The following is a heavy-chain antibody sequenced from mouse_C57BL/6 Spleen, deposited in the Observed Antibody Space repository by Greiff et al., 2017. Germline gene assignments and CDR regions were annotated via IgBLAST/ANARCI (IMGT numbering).Heavy chain of an antibody. J-gene: IGHJ2*01. CDR2: ISSGGSYT. D-gene: IGHD2-5*01. CDR3: ARPDYSNSFDY. V-gene: IGHV5-6*02. CDR1: GFTFSSYG. Sequence: DVMLVESGGDLVKPGGSLKLSCAASGFTFSSYGMSWVRQTPDKRLEWVATISSGGSYTYYPDSVKGRFTISRDNAKNTLYLQMSSLKSEDTAMYYCARPDYSNSFDYWGQGTTLTVSS.